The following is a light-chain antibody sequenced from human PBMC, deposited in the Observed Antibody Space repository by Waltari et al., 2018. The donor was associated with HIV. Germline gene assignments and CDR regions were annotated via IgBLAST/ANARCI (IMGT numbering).Light chain of an antibody. Sequence: QSALTQPPSASGSPGQSVTISCTGTSSDVGGYNYVSWYQQYPGKVPKLLIYEVTKRPSGVNDRFAGSKSGNTASLTVSGLQADDEADYYCSSYGGTKNIIVFGGGTKLTVL. V-gene: IGLV2-8*01. CDR2: EVT. CDR3: SSYGGTKNIIV. CDR1: SSDVGGYNY. J-gene: IGLJ2*01.